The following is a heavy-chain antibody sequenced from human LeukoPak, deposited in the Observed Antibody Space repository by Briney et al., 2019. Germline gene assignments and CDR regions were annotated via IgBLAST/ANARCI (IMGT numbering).Heavy chain of an antibody. V-gene: IGHV6-1*01. CDR1: GDSVSSNSAA. CDR3: ARTRDLGPDY. Sequence: SQTLSLTCVISGDSVSSNSAAWNWIRQSPSRGLEWLGRTYYRSKWYYHYAVSMKSRITVNPDTSKNQFSLQLNSVTPEDTAVYYGARTRDLGPDYWGQGTLVTVSS. D-gene: IGHD1-26*01. CDR2: TYYRSKWYY. J-gene: IGHJ4*02.